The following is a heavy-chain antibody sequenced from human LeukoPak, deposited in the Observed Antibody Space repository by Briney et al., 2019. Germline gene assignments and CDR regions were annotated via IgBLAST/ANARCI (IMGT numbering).Heavy chain of an antibody. Sequence: SETLSLNCNVSGGSIRSGSYYWSWIRQPAGKGLEWIGRIETSRSINYNPSLKSRVTISVDTSKNQFSLNLSSVTAADTAVYYCARASRDSSGYYYGFDSWGQGTLVTVSS. D-gene: IGHD3-22*01. V-gene: IGHV4-61*02. J-gene: IGHJ4*02. CDR1: GGSIRSGSYY. CDR2: IETSRSI. CDR3: ARASRDSSGYYYGFDS.